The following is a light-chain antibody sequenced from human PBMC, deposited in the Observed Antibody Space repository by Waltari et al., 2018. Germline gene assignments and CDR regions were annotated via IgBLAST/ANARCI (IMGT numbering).Light chain of an antibody. V-gene: IGKV4-1*01. Sequence: DIVMTQSPDSLAVSLGGRATISSKCRQSVLSSPNHKNDLAWYQQKPGQPPKLLIYWASNRESGVPDRFSGSVSGTDFTLTISSLQAEDVAVYYCQHYYSPPGTFGQGTKVEIK. CDR3: QHYYSPPGT. J-gene: IGKJ1*01. CDR1: QSVLSSPNHKND. CDR2: WAS.